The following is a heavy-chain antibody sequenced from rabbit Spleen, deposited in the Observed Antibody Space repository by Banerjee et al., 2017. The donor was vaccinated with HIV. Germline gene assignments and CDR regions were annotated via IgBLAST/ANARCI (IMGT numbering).Heavy chain of an antibody. Sequence: QEQLVESGGGLVKPGASLTLICTASGFSFSSGYDMSWVRQAPGKGLEWIGFIYTGNGKNYYATWAKGRFTISKTSSTTVTIQVTSLTAADTATYFCTRDDGSGHYIDGYFNLWGQGTLVTVS. D-gene: IGHD1-1*01. J-gene: IGHJ4*01. CDR3: TRDDGSGHYIDGYFNL. CDR1: GFSFSSGYD. V-gene: IGHV1S45*01. CDR2: IYTGNGKN.